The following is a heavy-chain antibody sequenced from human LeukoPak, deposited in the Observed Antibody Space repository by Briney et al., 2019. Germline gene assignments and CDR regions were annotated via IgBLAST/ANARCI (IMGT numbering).Heavy chain of an antibody. CDR3: ARSDPPDYYGMDV. V-gene: IGHV4-59*01. CDR2: IYYSGST. Sequence: PSETLSLTCTVSGGSISSYYWSWIRQPPGKGLEWIGYIYYSGSTNYNPSLKSRVTISVDTSKNQFSLKLSSVTAADTAVYYCARSDPPDYYGMDVWGKGTTVTVSS. CDR1: GGSISSYY. J-gene: IGHJ6*04.